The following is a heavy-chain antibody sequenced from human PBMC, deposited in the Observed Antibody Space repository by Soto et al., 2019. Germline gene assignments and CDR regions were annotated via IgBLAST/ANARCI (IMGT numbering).Heavy chain of an antibody. V-gene: IGHV4-39*01. CDR3: ARHDRILSWFDP. J-gene: IGHJ5*02. CDR2: MYYSGGT. D-gene: IGHD2-15*01. Sequence: QLQLQESGPGLVKPSETLSLTCAVSGGSISSLNHCWAWIRQPPGKGLEWIGSMYYSGGTYYNPSLKSRVTISVDTSKSQFSLKVSSVTAADTAVYYCARHDRILSWFDPWGQGTLVTVSS. CDR1: GGSISSLNHC.